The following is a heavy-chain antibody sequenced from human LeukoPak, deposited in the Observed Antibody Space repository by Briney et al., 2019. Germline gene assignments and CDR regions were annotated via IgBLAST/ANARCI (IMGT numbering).Heavy chain of an antibody. V-gene: IGHV4-61*02. CDR1: GGSISSGSYY. J-gene: IGHJ6*02. D-gene: IGHD6-13*01. Sequence: TPSETLSLTCTVSGGSISSGSYYWSWIRQPAGKGLEWIGRIYTSGSTNYNPSLKSRVTISVDTSKNQFSLKLSSVTAADTAVYYCARDQGDSSSWRYYYYGMDVWGRGTTVTVSS. CDR3: ARDQGDSSSWRYYYYGMDV. CDR2: IYTSGST.